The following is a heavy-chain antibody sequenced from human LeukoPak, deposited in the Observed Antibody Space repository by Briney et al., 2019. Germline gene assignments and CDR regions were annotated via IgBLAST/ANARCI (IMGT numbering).Heavy chain of an antibody. D-gene: IGHD1-26*01. CDR3: AREGDSSLDSGSYQYYFDY. Sequence: ASVKGSCKASGYTFTSYYMHWVRQAPGQGLEWMGIINPSGGSTSYAQKFQGRVTMTRDTSTSTVYMELSSLRSEDTAVYYCAREGDSSLDSGSYQYYFDYWGQGTLVTVSS. CDR2: INPSGGST. CDR1: GYTFTSYY. V-gene: IGHV1-46*01. J-gene: IGHJ4*02.